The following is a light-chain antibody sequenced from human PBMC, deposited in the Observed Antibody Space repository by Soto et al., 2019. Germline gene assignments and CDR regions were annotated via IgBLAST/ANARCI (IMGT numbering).Light chain of an antibody. Sequence: QSVLTQPPSVSGAPGQRVTISCTGSSSNIGAGYVVHWYQQLPGTAPKLLIYGNSNRPSGVPDQFSGSKSGTSASLAITGLQSEDEADYYCAAWHDSLNGVLFGGGTKLTVL. CDR3: AAWHDSLNGVL. CDR1: SSNIGAGYV. CDR2: GNS. J-gene: IGLJ2*01. V-gene: IGLV1-40*01.